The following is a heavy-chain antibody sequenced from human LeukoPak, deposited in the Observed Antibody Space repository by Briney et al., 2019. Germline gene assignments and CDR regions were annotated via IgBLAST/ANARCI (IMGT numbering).Heavy chain of an antibody. J-gene: IGHJ6*03. CDR2: IRYDGSNK. V-gene: IGHV3-30*02. Sequence: GGSLRLSCAASGFTFSSYGMHWVRQAPGKGLEWVAFIRYDGSNKYYADSVKGRFTISRDNSKNTLYLQMNSLRAEDTAVYYCAKGRGWEASYYYYYMDVWGKGTTVTISS. D-gene: IGHD1-26*01. CDR3: AKGRGWEASYYYYYMDV. CDR1: GFTFSSYG.